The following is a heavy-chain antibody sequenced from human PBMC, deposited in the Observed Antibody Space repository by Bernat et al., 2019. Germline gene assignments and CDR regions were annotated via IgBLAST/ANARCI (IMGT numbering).Heavy chain of an antibody. CDR2: LKSKAVGGTT. D-gene: IGHD3-16*01. CDR1: GFTFSNAW. CDR3: ATGGGQFGLDY. J-gene: IGHJ4*02. V-gene: IGHV3-15*07. Sequence: EVQLVESGGGLIKPGGSLRLSCATSGFTFSNAWMNWVRQAPGKGLEWVCRLKSKAVGGTTDYAAPVKGRFTISRDDSKKMVYLEIDSLKAEDTAVYYGATGGGQFGLDYWGQGALVTVAA.